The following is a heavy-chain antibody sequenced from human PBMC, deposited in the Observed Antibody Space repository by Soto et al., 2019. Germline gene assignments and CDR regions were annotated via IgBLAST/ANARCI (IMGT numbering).Heavy chain of an antibody. CDR2: ISYSWNT. Sequence: QVQLQESGPGLVKPSETLSLTCTVSGVSITSYYWSWIRQSPGKGLEWIGFISYSWNTNYNPSLKSRVIISRDTSRNEFSLRLTSVTAADTAVYYCATSSGPQSPIGDHWGQGTLVTVSS. CDR3: ATSSGPQSPIGDH. CDR1: GVSITSYY. J-gene: IGHJ4*02. V-gene: IGHV4-59*08. D-gene: IGHD6-19*01.